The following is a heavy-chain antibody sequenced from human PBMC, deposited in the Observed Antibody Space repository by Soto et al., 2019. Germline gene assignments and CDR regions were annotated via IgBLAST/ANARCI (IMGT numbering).Heavy chain of an antibody. Sequence: SETLSLTCTVSGGSVSSGSYYWSWIRQPPGKGLEWIGYIYYSGSTNYNPSLKSRVTISVDTSKNQFSLKLSSVTAADTAVYYCARYGSGSMYYYYGMDVWGQGTTDTVSS. CDR3: ARYGSGSMYYYYGMDV. D-gene: IGHD3-10*01. V-gene: IGHV4-61*01. CDR1: GGSVSSGSYY. J-gene: IGHJ6*02. CDR2: IYYSGST.